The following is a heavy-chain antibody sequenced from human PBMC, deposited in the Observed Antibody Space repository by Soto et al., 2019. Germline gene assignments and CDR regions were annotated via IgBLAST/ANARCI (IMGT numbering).Heavy chain of an antibody. V-gene: IGHV4-31*03. CDR2: IYYSGST. CDR1: GGSISSGGYY. J-gene: IGHJ6*02. CDR3: ARGPALDDSSGYFEDYYGMDV. Sequence: QVQLQESGPGLVKPSQTLSLTCTVSGGSISSGGYYWSWIRQHPGKGLEWIGYIYYSGSTYYNPSLKRRVTISVDTSKNQFSLKLSSVTAADTAVYYCARGPALDDSSGYFEDYYGMDVWGQGTTVTVSS. D-gene: IGHD3-22*01.